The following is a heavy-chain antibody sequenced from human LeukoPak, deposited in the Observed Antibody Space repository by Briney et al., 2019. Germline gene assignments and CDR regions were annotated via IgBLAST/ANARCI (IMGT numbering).Heavy chain of an antibody. D-gene: IGHD6-19*01. CDR1: GASISEINW. CDR2: VLHTGNT. V-gene: IGHV4-4*02. Sequence: PSGTLSLTCTVSGASISEINWCNWVRLSPGKELEWIGEVLHTGNTHYNPSLKSRLTISVDTSKNQVSLRLNSVTAADTAVYYCATSSGWYRFDSWGRGTLVTVSS. CDR3: ATSSGWYRFDS. J-gene: IGHJ4*02.